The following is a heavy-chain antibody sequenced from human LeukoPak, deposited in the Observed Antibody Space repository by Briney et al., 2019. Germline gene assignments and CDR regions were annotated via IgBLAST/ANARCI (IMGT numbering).Heavy chain of an antibody. CDR3: VRDHQPEVPTSDNSPSA. J-gene: IGHJ5*02. V-gene: IGHV3-33*01. D-gene: IGHD2/OR15-2a*01. CDR1: GFTFSSYG. Sequence: GRSLRLSCAASGFTFSSYGMHWVRQAPGKGLEWVAVIWYDGSNKYYADSVKGRFTISRDNSKNTLYLQMNSLRAEDTAVYYCVRDHQPEVPTSDNSPSAWGQGTLVTVSS. CDR2: IWYDGSNK.